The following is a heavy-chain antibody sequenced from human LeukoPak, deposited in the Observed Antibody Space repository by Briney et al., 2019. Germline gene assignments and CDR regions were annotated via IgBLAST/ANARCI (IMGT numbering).Heavy chain of an antibody. CDR3: ARASYYGSGSVNGLDP. Sequence: SVKVSCKASGGTFSSYAISWVRQAPGQGLEWMGRIIPILGIANYAQKFQGRVTITADKSTSTAYMELSSLRSEDTAVYYCARASYYGSGSVNGLDPWGQGTLVTVSS. V-gene: IGHV1-69*04. D-gene: IGHD3-10*01. CDR1: GGTFSSYA. J-gene: IGHJ5*02. CDR2: IIPILGIA.